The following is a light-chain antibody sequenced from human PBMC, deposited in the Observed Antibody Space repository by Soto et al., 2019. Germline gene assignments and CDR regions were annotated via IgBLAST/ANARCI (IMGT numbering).Light chain of an antibody. CDR3: ATWDGSLPAEV. CDR2: DNN. CDR1: SSXIGNNY. J-gene: IGLJ2*01. Sequence: QSVLTQPPSVSAAPGQKVTISCSGXSSXIGNNYVSWYQQLPGTAPKLLIYDNNKRPSGIPDRFSGSKSGTSGTLDITGLQTGDEADYYCATWDGSLPAEVFGGGTKLTVL. V-gene: IGLV1-51*01.